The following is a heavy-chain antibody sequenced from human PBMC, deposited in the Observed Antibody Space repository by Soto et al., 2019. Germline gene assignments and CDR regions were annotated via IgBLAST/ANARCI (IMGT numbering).Heavy chain of an antibody. CDR2: ISGSGSIT. CDR3: ARVGSTLAAGTPDY. D-gene: IGHD6-13*01. J-gene: IGHJ4*02. V-gene: IGHV3-11*01. CDR1: GFTFSDYY. Sequence: SLRLSCAASGFTFSDYYMSWFRQAPGKGLEWVSYISGSGSITHDADSVKGRFTISRDNAKNSLYLQMNSLRAEDTAIYYCARVGSTLAAGTPDYWGQGTLVTVSS.